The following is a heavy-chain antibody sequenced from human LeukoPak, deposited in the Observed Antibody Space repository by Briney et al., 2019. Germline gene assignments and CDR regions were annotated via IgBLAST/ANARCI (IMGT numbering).Heavy chain of an antibody. Sequence: SETLSLTCAVYGGSFSGYYWSWIRQPPGKGLEWIGEINHSGSTNYNPSLKSRVTISVDTSKNQFSLKLSSVTAADTAVYYCARGRYSSGWSSNWFDPWGQGTLVTVSS. CDR2: INHSGST. J-gene: IGHJ5*02. CDR1: GGSFSGYY. D-gene: IGHD6-19*01. V-gene: IGHV4-34*01. CDR3: ARGRYSSGWSSNWFDP.